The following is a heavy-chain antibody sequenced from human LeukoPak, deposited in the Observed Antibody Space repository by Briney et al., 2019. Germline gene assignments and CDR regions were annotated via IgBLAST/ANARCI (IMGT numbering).Heavy chain of an antibody. J-gene: IGHJ4*02. D-gene: IGHD3-3*01. Sequence: GGSLRLSCAASGINFSTYEMNWVRQAPGKGLDWVSYISTSGGTTLYAGSVKGRFTISRDNAKNSLSLQMNSLRVEDTAIYYCARIGLYHDFWSAQEVAFDYWGQGTLVTVSS. CDR1: GINFSTYE. CDR2: ISTSGGTT. V-gene: IGHV3-48*03. CDR3: ARIGLYHDFWSAQEVAFDY.